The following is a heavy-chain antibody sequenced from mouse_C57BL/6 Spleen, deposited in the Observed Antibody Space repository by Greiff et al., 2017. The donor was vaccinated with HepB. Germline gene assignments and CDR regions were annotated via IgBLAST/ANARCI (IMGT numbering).Heavy chain of an antibody. CDR1: GFTFSSYA. J-gene: IGHJ1*03. CDR2: ISDGGSYT. D-gene: IGHD1-1*01. V-gene: IGHV5-4*01. CDR3: ARDDYYGSSYGYFDV. Sequence: DVMLVESGGGLVKPGGSLKLSCAASGFTFSSYAMSWVRQTPEKRLEWVATISDGGSYTYYPDNVKGRFTISRDNAKNNLYLQMSHLKSEDTAMYYCARDDYYGSSYGYFDVWGTGTTVTVSS.